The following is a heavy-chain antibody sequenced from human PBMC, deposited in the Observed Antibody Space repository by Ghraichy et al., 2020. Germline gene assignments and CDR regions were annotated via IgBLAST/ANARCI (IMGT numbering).Heavy chain of an antibody. D-gene: IGHD3-22*01. CDR1: GFTVSSNY. CDR3: ARDPNYYDSSGQIDY. Sequence: GGSLRLSCAASGFTVSSNYMSWVRQAPGKGLEWVSVIYSGGSTYYADSVKGRFTISRDNSKNTLYLQMNSLRAEDTAVYYCARDPNYYDSSGQIDYWGQGTLVTVSS. V-gene: IGHV3-53*01. J-gene: IGHJ4*02. CDR2: IYSGGST.